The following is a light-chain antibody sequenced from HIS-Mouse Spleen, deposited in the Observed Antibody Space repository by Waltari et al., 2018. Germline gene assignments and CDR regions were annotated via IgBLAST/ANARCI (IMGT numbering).Light chain of an antibody. CDR3: SSYAGSNNLV. CDR1: SSDVGGYNY. J-gene: IGLJ2*01. CDR2: EVS. Sequence: QSALTQPPSASGSPGQSVTISCTGTSSDVGGYNYVSWYQQHPGKAPKLMIYEVSKRPSGVPGRLSGSKSGNTASLTVSGLQAEDEADYYCSSYAGSNNLVFGGGTKLTVL. V-gene: IGLV2-8*01.